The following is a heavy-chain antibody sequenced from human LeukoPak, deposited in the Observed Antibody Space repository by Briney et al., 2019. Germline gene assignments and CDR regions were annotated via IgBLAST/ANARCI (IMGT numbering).Heavy chain of an antibody. J-gene: IGHJ6*02. D-gene: IGHD2-2*01. CDR1: GYTFTSYG. Sequence: GASVKVSCKASGYTFTSYGISWVRQAPGQGLEWMGWISAYNGNTNYAQKLQGRVTMTTDTSTSTAYMELRSLRSDDTAVYYCARDSPCSSTGCLRVYYYYGMDVWGQGTTVTVSS. V-gene: IGHV1-18*01. CDR3: ARDSPCSSTGCLRVYYYYGMDV. CDR2: ISAYNGNT.